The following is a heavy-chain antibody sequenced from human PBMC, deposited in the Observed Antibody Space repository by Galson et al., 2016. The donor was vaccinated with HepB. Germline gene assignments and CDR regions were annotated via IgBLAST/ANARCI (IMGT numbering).Heavy chain of an antibody. CDR2: INNEGTST. CDR3: ARAYCSGGSCLGYDASDV. V-gene: IGHV3-74*01. D-gene: IGHD2-15*01. CDR1: GFTFSTYW. Sequence: SLRLSCAASGFTFSTYWMYWIRQAPGKGLVWVSRINNEGTSTSYADSVKGRFTIPRDNAKSKLYLQMNSLRAEDTAVYYCARAYCSGGSCLGYDASDVWGQGTMVTVSS. J-gene: IGHJ3*01.